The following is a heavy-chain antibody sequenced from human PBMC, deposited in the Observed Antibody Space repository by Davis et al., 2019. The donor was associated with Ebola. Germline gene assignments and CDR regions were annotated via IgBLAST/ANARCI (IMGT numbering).Heavy chain of an antibody. CDR2: IYYTGNA. V-gene: IGHV4-59*03. CDR3: SVGGSSV. CDR1: GVSISRHN. Sequence: PSETLSLTCTVSGVSISRHNWTWIRQPPGKRLEWFGSIYYTGNAYYNSSLASRATISVDTSKNQFSLKLTSVTAADTAMYYCSVGGSSVWDQGTLVTVSS. D-gene: IGHD1-26*01. J-gene: IGHJ4*02.